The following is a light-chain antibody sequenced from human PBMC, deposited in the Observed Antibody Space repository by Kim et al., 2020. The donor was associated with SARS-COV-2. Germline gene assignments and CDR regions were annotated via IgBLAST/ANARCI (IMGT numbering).Light chain of an antibody. J-gene: IGKJ1*01. CDR1: QTVSRNQ. CDR2: GAS. CDR3: QQYGNSRT. V-gene: IGKV3-20*01. Sequence: EIVLTQSPGTLSLSPGERGTLSCRASQTVSRNQLAWYQQKPGQAPRLLIYGASTRATGIPDRFSGSGSGTDFTLTISSLEPEDFAVYYCQQYGNSRTFGQGTKGGIK.